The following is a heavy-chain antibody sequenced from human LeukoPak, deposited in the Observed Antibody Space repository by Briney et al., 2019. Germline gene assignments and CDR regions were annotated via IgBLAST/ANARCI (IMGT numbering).Heavy chain of an antibody. D-gene: IGHD2-15*01. CDR2: IVPIFGTA. V-gene: IGHV1-69*05. CDR1: GGTFSSYA. J-gene: IGHJ4*02. CDR3: ARDGCSSTGTRSGGSCFDLY. Sequence: ASVKVSCKDSGGTFSSYAMSWVRQAPGQGLEWMGRIVPIFGTANYAQKFQGRVTITTDESTSTAYMELSSLRSEDTAVYYCARDGCSSTGTRSGGSCFDLYWGQGTLVTVSS.